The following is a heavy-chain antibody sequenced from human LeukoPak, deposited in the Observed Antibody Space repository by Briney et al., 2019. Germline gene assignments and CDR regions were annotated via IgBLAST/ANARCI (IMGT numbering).Heavy chain of an antibody. CDR1: GFTFSNSW. CDR3: AREFYGTFDY. CDR2: IKQDGSEK. D-gene: IGHD4-17*01. J-gene: IGHJ4*02. V-gene: IGHV3-7*05. Sequence: PGGSLRLSCAASGFTFSNSWMSWVRQAPGKGLEWVANIKQDGSEKYYVDSVKGRFTISRDNAKNSLYLHMNSLRAEDTAIYYCAREFYGTFDYWGQGTLVTVSS.